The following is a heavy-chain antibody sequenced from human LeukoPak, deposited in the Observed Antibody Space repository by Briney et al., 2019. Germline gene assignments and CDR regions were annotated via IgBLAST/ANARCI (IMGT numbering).Heavy chain of an antibody. CDR2: IYHSGST. CDR1: GYSISSGYY. D-gene: IGHD5-12*01. CDR3: ARDDSGYDYNWFDP. J-gene: IGHJ5*02. Sequence: SETLSLTCTVSGYSISSGYYWGWIRQPPGKGLEWIGSIYHSGSTYYNPSLKSRATISVDTSKNQFSLKLSSVTAADTAVYYCARDDSGYDYNWFDPWGQGTLVTVSS. V-gene: IGHV4-38-2*02.